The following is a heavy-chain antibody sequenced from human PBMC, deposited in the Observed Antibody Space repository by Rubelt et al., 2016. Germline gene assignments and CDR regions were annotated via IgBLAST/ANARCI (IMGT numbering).Heavy chain of an antibody. D-gene: IGHD3-10*01. CDR3: ARLSYTSGSYYSYDS. V-gene: IGHV4-39*01. Sequence: QLQLQESGPGLVRPSETLSLTCTVSGGSISNDGDYWGWIRQPPGRELEWIGSIYYSGVTYHTASFKSLVTISVDTSNNQFALKLGSVTAADTAVYYCARLSYTSGSYYSYDSWGQGTLVTVSS. J-gene: IGHJ5*01. CDR2: IYYSGVT. CDR1: GGSISNDGDY.